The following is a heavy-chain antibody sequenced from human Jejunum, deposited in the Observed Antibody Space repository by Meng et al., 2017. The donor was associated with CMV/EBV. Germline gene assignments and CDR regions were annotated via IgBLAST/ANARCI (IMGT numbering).Heavy chain of an antibody. CDR2: LSRTGDI. D-gene: IGHD2-2*01. CDR3: ARDDAWAFDY. J-gene: IGHJ4*02. Sequence: EEQLAESGGGMVKPGGSMRTSCVASGCTLSSYAMKWVRQAPGKGLEWMSNLSRTGDIAYADSVKGRFTISRDNAKNSLYLQMNSMRAEDTAVYYCARDDAWAFDYWGQGTLVTVSS. CDR1: GCTLSSYA. V-gene: IGHV3-21*02.